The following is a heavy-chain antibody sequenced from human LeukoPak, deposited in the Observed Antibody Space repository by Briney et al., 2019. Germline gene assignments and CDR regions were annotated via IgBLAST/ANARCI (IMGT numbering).Heavy chain of an antibody. CDR2: ISGSGGST. CDR3: VRAPGRGTFDY. CDR1: GFTFSSYA. Sequence: GGSLRLSCAASGFTFSSYAMSWVRQAPGKGLEWVSAISGSGGSTYYADSVKGRFTISRDNSKNTLYLQMNSLRAEDTAVYYCVRAPGRGTFDYWGQGTLVTVSS. J-gene: IGHJ4*02. D-gene: IGHD1-26*01. V-gene: IGHV3-23*01.